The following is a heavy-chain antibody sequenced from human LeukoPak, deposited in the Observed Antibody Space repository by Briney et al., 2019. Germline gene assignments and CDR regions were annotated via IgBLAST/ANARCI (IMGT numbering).Heavy chain of an antibody. CDR2: ISASGGTT. CDR1: GFTFSSYT. V-gene: IGHV3-23*01. D-gene: IGHD2-15*01. Sequence: GGSLRLSCAASGFTFSSYTMSWVRQAPGEGLEWVSDISASGGTTYCADSVKGRFTISRDNSKNTLYLQMNSLRAEDTAIYYCAKAMAASAFDIWGQGTMVTVSS. J-gene: IGHJ3*02. CDR3: AKAMAASAFDI.